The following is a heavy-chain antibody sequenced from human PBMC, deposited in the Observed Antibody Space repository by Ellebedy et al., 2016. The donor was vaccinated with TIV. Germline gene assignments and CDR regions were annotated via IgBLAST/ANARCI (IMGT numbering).Heavy chain of an antibody. D-gene: IGHD6-19*01. CDR1: GGSFRGYY. Sequence: MPSETLSLTCAVYGGSFRGYYWSWIRPPPGKGLEWIGEINHSGSTNYNPSLKSRVTISVDTSKNQFSLKLSSVTAADTAVYYCARTPAPVDSSGWYYFDYWGQGTLVTVSS. CDR2: INHSGST. J-gene: IGHJ4*02. CDR3: ARTPAPVDSSGWYYFDY. V-gene: IGHV4-34*01.